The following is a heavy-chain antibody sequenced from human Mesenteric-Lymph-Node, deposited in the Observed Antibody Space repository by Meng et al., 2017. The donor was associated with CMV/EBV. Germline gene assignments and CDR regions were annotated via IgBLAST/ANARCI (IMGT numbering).Heavy chain of an antibody. J-gene: IGHJ4*02. CDR1: GYTFTSYG. Sequence: ASVKVSCKASGYTFTSYGISWVRQATGQGLEWMGWISAYNGNTNYAQKLQGRVTMTTDTSTSKAYMELRSLRSDDTAVYYCARELIVVVPAAYGNEYYLDYWGQGTLVTVSS. CDR3: ARELIVVVPAAYGNEYYLDY. V-gene: IGHV1-18*01. CDR2: ISAYNGNT. D-gene: IGHD2-2*01.